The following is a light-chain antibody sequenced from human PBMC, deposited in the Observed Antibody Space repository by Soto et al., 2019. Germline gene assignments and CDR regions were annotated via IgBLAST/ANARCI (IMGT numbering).Light chain of an antibody. CDR2: GTS. Sequence: EIVLTQSPGTLSLSPGERATLSCRASQSVSSSYLAWYQQKPGQAPRLLIYGTSIRATGIPDRFSGSGSGTDFTLTISGLETEDFAEYYCQQYGSPPITFGQGTRLEIK. CDR1: QSVSSSY. V-gene: IGKV3-20*01. J-gene: IGKJ5*01. CDR3: QQYGSPPIT.